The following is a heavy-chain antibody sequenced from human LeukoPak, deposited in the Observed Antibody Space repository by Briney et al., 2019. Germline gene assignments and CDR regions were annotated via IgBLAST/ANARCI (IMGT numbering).Heavy chain of an antibody. CDR2: IKQDGSEK. V-gene: IGHV3-7*01. J-gene: IGHJ5*02. CDR1: GFTFSSYW. D-gene: IGHD2-21*02. CDR3: ARADCGGDCYFGWFDP. Sequence: PGGSLRLSCAASGFTFSSYWMSWVRQAPGKGLEWVANIKQDGSEKYYVDSVKGRFTISRDNAKNSLYLQMNSLRAEDTAVYYCARADCGGDCYFGWFDPWGQGTLVTVSS.